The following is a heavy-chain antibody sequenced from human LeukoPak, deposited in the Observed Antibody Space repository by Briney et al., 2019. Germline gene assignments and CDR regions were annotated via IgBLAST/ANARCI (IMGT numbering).Heavy chain of an antibody. CDR2: ISYDGNNK. J-gene: IGHJ4*02. Sequence: GGSLRLSCAASGFTFSSYAMHWVRQAPGKGLESVALISYDGNNKYYADSVKGRFTISRDNSKNRLYLQMDSLRAEDTAVYSCASLPPDIVVVPAARLDYWGQGTLVTVSS. D-gene: IGHD2-2*01. CDR1: GFTFSSYA. V-gene: IGHV3-30-3*01. CDR3: ASLPPDIVVVPAARLDY.